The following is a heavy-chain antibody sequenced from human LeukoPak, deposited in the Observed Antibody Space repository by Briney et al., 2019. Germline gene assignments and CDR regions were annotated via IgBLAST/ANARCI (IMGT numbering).Heavy chain of an antibody. D-gene: IGHD2-8*02. CDR2: IYSGGST. Sequence: PGGSLRLSCAASGFIVSREYISWVRQTPGKGLEWVSVIYSGGSTFYADSVKGRFTISRDNSKNTVYLQMNSLRAEDTAVYYCASGGKYCTGGACYGDWGQGTLVTVSS. V-gene: IGHV3-53*01. J-gene: IGHJ4*02. CDR1: GFIVSREY. CDR3: ASGGKYCTGGACYGD.